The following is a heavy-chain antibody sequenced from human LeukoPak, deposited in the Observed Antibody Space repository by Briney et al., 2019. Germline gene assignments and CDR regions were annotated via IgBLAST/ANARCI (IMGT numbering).Heavy chain of an antibody. J-gene: IGHJ4*02. CDR2: IIPIFGIA. D-gene: IGHD6-19*01. CDR1: GGTFSSYA. CDR3: ARNMAVAGANNGGDFGY. V-gene: IGHV1-69*04. Sequence: SVKVSCKASGGTFSSYAISWVRQAPGQGLEWMGRIIPIFGIANYAQKFRGRVTITADKSTSTVYLELSSLRSEDTAVYYCARNMAVAGANNGGDFGYWGQGTLVTVSS.